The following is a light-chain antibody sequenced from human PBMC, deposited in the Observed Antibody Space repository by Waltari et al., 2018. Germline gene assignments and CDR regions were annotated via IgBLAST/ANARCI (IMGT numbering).Light chain of an antibody. CDR2: AVR. J-gene: IGLJ3*02. Sequence: QSALTQPASVSGSPGQSVTISCTGTSSNVGFFNLVSWYQHHPGKAPKLMLYAVRDPTSWVSNRFSAAKSGYTASLTISGLQAEDEADYYCCSYAGRSTWVFGGGTKVTVL. CDR1: SSNVGFFNL. CDR3: CSYAGRSTWV. V-gene: IGLV2-23*02.